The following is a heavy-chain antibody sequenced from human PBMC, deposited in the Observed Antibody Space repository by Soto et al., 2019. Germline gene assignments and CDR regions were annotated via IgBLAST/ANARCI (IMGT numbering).Heavy chain of an antibody. D-gene: IGHD3-10*01. CDR1: GGSFSGYY. CDR2: INHSGST. CDR3: ARGQFTMVRGVIGYNWFDP. V-gene: IGHV4-34*01. Sequence: PSETLSLTCAVYGGSFSGYYWSWIRQPPGKGLEWIGEINHSGSTNYNPSLKSRVTISVDTSKNQFSLKLSSVTAADTAVYYCARGQFTMVRGVIGYNWFDPWGQGTLVTVSS. J-gene: IGHJ5*02.